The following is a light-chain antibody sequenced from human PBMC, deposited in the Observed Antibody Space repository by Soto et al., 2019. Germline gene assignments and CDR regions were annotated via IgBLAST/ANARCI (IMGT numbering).Light chain of an antibody. CDR2: RNN. CDR3: AAWDDSLSAYVV. Sequence: QSVLTQPPSASGTPGQRVTISCSGSSSNIGSNYVYWYQQFPGTAPKLLIYRNNQRPSGVPDRFSGSKSGTSASLAISGLRSGDEADYYCAAWDDSLSAYVVFGGGTKLTAL. J-gene: IGLJ2*01. CDR1: SSNIGSNY. V-gene: IGLV1-47*01.